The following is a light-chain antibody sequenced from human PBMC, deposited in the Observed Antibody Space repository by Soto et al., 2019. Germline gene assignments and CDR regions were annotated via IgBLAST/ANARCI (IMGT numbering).Light chain of an antibody. Sequence: SVLPQPPSSSGTPGQRVTISCSGSSSNIGSNTVNWYQQLPGTAPKLLIYSNNQRPSGVPDRFSGSKSGTSASLAISGLQSEDEADYYCAAWDDSLNGYVFGTGTRSPS. V-gene: IGLV1-44*01. J-gene: IGLJ1*01. CDR1: SSNIGSNT. CDR3: AAWDDSLNGYV. CDR2: SNN.